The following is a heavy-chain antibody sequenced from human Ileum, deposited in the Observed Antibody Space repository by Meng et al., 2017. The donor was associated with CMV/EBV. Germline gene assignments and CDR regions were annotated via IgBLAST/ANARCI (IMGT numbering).Heavy chain of an antibody. CDR1: GFSFSDYY. CDR2: IRDKADTYST. CDR3: VRDFRGAGDY. V-gene: IGHV3-72*01. J-gene: IGHJ4*02. D-gene: IGHD4-17*01. Sequence: GESLKISCATSGFSFSDYYMDWFRQAPGKGLECVGRIRDKADTYSTDYAASVKGRFTISRDDSKKSLYLQMNSLKIEDTAVYYCVRDFRGAGDYWGQGTLVTVSS.